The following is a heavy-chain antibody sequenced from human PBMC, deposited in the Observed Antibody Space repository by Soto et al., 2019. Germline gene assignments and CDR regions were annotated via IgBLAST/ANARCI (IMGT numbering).Heavy chain of an antibody. CDR1: GGSISSGGYS. D-gene: IGHD5-12*01. CDR2: IYHSGST. J-gene: IGHJ6*02. V-gene: IGHV4-30-2*01. Sequence: QLQLQESGSGLVKPSQTLSLTCAVSGGSISSGGYSWSWIRQPPGKGLEWIGYIYHSGSTYYNPSLKSRVTISVDRSKNQFSLKLSSVTAADTAVYFCAREGGYDGYYYYGMDVWGQGTTVTVSS. CDR3: AREGGYDGYYYYGMDV.